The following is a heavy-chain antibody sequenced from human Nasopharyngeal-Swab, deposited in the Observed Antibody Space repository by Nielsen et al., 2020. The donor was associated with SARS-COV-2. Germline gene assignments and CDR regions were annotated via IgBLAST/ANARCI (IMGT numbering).Heavy chain of an antibody. D-gene: IGHD3-10*01. CDR2: IYYSGST. Sequence: WIRQPPGKGLEWIGYIYYSGSTKYNPSLKSRVTISVDTSKNQFSLKLSSVTAADTAVYYCARNWRSGSMDVWGKGTTVTVSS. V-gene: IGHV4-59*12. J-gene: IGHJ6*03. CDR3: ARNWRSGSMDV.